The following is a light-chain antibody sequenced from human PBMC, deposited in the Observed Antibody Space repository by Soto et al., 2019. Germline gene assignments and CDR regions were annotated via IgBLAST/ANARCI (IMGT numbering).Light chain of an antibody. CDR3: LQDYNYPRT. CDR1: QAIRSD. J-gene: IGKJ1*01. CDR2: AAS. V-gene: IGKV1-6*01. Sequence: AVQMTQSPSSLSASVGDRVTITCRASQAIRSDLGWYQMKPGKVPKLLIYAASNLQSGVPSRFIRRGYGTDFTLTISSLQPEDFATYYCLQDYNYPRTFGQGTKVEI.